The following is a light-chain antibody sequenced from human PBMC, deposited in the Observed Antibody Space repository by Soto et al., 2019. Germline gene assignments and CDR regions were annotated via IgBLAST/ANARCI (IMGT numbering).Light chain of an antibody. CDR2: KDS. V-gene: IGLV3-25*02. J-gene: IGLJ2*01. Sequence: SYELTQPPSVSVSPGQTARITCSGDALPKQYVYWYQQKPGQAPVLVMYKDSERPSGIPERFSGSSSGTTVTLTISGVQAEDEADYYFQSADSSVTSFGGGTKLTVL. CDR3: QSADSSVTS. CDR1: ALPKQY.